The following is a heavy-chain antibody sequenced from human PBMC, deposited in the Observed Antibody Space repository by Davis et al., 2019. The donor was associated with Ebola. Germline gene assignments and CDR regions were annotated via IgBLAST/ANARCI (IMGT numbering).Heavy chain of an antibody. CDR3: ARPFEIAAAEADAFDI. J-gene: IGHJ3*02. D-gene: IGHD6-13*01. V-gene: IGHV5-51*01. Sequence: PGGSLRLSCKGSGYSFTSYWIGWVRQMPGKGLEWMGIIYPGDSDTRYSPSFQGQVTISADKSISTAYLQWSSLKASDTAMYYCARPFEIAAAEADAFDIWGQGTMVTVSS. CDR2: IYPGDSDT. CDR1: GYSFTSYW.